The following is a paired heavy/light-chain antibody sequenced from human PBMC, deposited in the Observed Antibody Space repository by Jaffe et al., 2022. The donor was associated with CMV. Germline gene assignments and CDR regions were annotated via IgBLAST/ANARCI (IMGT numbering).Light chain of an antibody. CDR2: EVS. J-gene: IGLJ2*01. Sequence: QSALTQPASVSGSPGQSITISCTGTSSDVGSYNLVSWYQQHPGKAPKLMIYEVSKRPSGVSNRFSGSKSGNTASLTISGLQAEDEADYYCCSYAGSSTRFGGGTKLTVL. CDR1: SSDVGSYNL. CDR3: CSYAGSSTR. V-gene: IGLV2-23*02.
Heavy chain of an antibody. CDR3: ARDGRLGMITFGGVIPNGAFDI. CDR2: INSDGSST. D-gene: IGHD3-16*02. CDR1: GFTFSSYW. J-gene: IGHJ3*02. Sequence: EVQLVESGGGLVQPGGSLRLSCAASGFTFSSYWMHWVRQAPGKGLVWVSRINSDGSSTSYADSVKGRFTISRDNAKNTLYLQMNSLRAEDTAVYYCARDGRLGMITFGGVIPNGAFDIWGQGTMVTVSS. V-gene: IGHV3-74*01.